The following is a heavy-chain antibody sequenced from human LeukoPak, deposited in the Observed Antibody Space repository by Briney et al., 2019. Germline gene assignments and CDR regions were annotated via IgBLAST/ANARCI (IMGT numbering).Heavy chain of an antibody. J-gene: IGHJ4*02. CDR2: ISSSSSTI. V-gene: IGHV3-48*01. Sequence: GGSLRLSCAASGFTFSSYSMNWVRQAPGKGLEWVSYISSSSSTIYYADSVKGRFTISRDNAKNSLYLQMNSLRAEDTAVYYCASNEGYDFWSGPDYWGQGTLVTVSS. CDR3: ASNEGYDFWSGPDY. D-gene: IGHD3-3*01. CDR1: GFTFSSYS.